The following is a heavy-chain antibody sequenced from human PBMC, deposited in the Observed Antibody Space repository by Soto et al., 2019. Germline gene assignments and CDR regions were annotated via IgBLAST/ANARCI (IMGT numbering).Heavy chain of an antibody. CDR3: ARGLTETIFFYYGMDG. D-gene: IGHD1-20*01. CDR2: IIPMFGTA. CDR1: GGSFSRYA. J-gene: IGHJ6*02. V-gene: IGHV1-69*12. Sequence: QVQLVQSGAEVKKPGSSVKVSCKASGGSFSRYAISGVRQAPGQGLDWMGGIIPMFGTANYAQKFQGRVTITADESTSSAYRELLSLRSEDTAVYYCARGLTETIFFYYGMDGWGQGPTVTFSS.